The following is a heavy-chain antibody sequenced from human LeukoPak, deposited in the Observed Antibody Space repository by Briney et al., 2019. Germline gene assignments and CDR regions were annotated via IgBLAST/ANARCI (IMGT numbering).Heavy chain of an antibody. J-gene: IGHJ4*02. Sequence: PGGSLRLSCEDSGFTFSGTWMHWVRQAPGKGLVWVSRISPDGTSRTYADSVKGRFTISRDNAKNTLYLQTNSLRVEDTAVYYCARAFTGSIHFDYRGQGTLVTVSS. CDR1: GFTFSGTW. V-gene: IGHV3-74*01. CDR2: ISPDGTSR. D-gene: IGHD3-10*01. CDR3: ARAFTGSIHFDY.